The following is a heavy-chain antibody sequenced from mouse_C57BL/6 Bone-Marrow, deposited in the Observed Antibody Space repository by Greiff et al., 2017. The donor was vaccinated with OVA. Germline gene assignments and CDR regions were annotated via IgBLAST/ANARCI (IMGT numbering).Heavy chain of an antibody. D-gene: IGHD3-2*02. CDR2: INYDGSST. Sequence: EVQLQESEGGLVQPGSSMKLSCTASGFTFSDSYMAWVRQVPEKGLEWVANINYDGSSTYYLDSLKSRFIISRDNATNILYLQMSSLKSEDTATYYCAKYSSGYYFDYWGQGTTLTVSS. J-gene: IGHJ2*01. CDR3: AKYSSGYYFDY. V-gene: IGHV5-16*01. CDR1: GFTFSDSY.